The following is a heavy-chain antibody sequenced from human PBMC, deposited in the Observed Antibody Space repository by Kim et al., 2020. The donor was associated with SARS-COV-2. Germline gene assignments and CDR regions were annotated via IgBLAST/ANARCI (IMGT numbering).Heavy chain of an antibody. CDR3: ARGTNAWEGVDY. CDR2: IYGSGTDL. Sequence: GGSLRLSCAGSGFTFSNYWMHWVRQAPGKGLVWVSRIYGSGTDLHYADSVKGRFTTSRDNAMRTVYLQMNSLRVEDTGRYFCARGTNAWEGVDYWGQGTGVPLSS. V-gene: IGHV3-74*01. CDR1: GFTFSNYW. D-gene: IGHD1-1*01. J-gene: IGHJ4*02.